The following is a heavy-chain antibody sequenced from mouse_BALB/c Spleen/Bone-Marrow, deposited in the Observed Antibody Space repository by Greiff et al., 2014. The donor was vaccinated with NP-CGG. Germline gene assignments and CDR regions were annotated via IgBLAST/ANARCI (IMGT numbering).Heavy chain of an antibody. Sequence: VQLKESGGGLVKPGGSLRISCATSGFSFTGYYMSWVRQPPGKGLEWLGFIRNKANGYTTEYSVSVKGRFTITRYNSESIHYNQMNSLRAEDSATYCRSREIINDCQWYFDVWGAGTTVTVSS. V-gene: IGHV7-3*02. CDR3: SREIINDCQWYFDV. CDR1: GFSFTGYY. CDR2: IRNKANGYTT. D-gene: IGHD1-1*01. J-gene: IGHJ1*01.